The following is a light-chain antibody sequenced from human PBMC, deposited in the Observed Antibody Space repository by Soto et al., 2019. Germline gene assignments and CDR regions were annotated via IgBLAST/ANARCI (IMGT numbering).Light chain of an antibody. CDR1: QSVDSAF. CDR2: GAF. V-gene: IGKV3-20*01. Sequence: EIVLTQSPGSLSSSLGERATLSCRASQSVDSAFSAWYQQKPGQPPRLLMYGAFRRATGIPDRFSGSGSGTDFTLTISRLEPEDFAVYYCQQYASSLTFGQGTKVEI. J-gene: IGKJ1*01. CDR3: QQYASSLT.